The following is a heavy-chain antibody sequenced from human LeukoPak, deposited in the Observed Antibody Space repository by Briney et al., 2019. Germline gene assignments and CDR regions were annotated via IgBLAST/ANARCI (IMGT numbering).Heavy chain of an antibody. CDR2: IYHSGST. V-gene: IGHV4-38-2*02. J-gene: IGHJ4*02. CDR1: GYSISSGYY. D-gene: IGHD3-10*01. CDR3: ARDLKTMVRGVINPFDY. Sequence: PSETLSLTCTVSGYSISSGYYWAWIRQPPGKGLEWIGSIYHSGSTYYNPSLKSRVTIPVDTSKNQFSLKLSSVTAADTAVYYCARDLKTMVRGVINPFDYWGQGTLVTVSS.